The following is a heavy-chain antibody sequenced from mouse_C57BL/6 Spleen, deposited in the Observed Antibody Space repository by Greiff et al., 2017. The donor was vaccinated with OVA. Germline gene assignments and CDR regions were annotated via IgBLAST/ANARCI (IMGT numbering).Heavy chain of an antibody. J-gene: IGHJ1*03. V-gene: IGHV5-17*01. CDR3: AGDYGYDWYFDV. Sequence: VMLVASGGGLVKPGGSLTLSCAASGFTFSDYGMHWVRQAPETGLEWVAYISSGSSTISYADTVTGRFTISRDNAKNTLFLQMTSLRSEDTAMYDCAGDYGYDWYFDVWGTGTTVTVSS. CDR1: GFTFSDYG. D-gene: IGHD2-2*01. CDR2: ISSGSSTI.